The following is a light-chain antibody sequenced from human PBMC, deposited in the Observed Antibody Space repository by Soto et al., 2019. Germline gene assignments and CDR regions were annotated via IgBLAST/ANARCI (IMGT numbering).Light chain of an antibody. Sequence: DIQMTQSPSTLSASVGDRVTITCRASQSISSWLAWYQQKPGKAPKLLIYDASSLESGVPSRFSGSGSGTELTLTISSLQPDDFATYYCQQYNSYSPVAFGQGTKVEIK. J-gene: IGKJ1*01. CDR3: QQYNSYSPVA. CDR1: QSISSW. CDR2: DAS. V-gene: IGKV1-5*01.